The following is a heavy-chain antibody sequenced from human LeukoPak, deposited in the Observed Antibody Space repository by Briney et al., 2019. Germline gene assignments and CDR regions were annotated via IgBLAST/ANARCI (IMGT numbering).Heavy chain of an antibody. V-gene: IGHV3-30-3*01. D-gene: IGHD1-26*01. CDR1: GFTFSSYA. J-gene: IGHJ3*02. CDR2: ISYDGSNK. Sequence: GGSLRLSCAASGFTFSSYAMHWVRQAPGKGLEWVAVISYDGSNKYYADSVKGRFTISRDNSKNTLYLQMNSLRAEDTAVYYCAKEVGATRGYAFDIWGQGTMVTVSS. CDR3: AKEVGATRGYAFDI.